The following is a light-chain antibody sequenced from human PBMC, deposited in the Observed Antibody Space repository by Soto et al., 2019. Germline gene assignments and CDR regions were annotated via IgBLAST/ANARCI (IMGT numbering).Light chain of an antibody. J-gene: IGLJ1*01. CDR1: SSDVGHYNY. CDR2: DVS. CDR3: SSYTSSGTLV. Sequence: QSALTQPASVSGSPGQSITISCTGTSSDVGHYNYVSWYQQHPGKAPKLMIYDVSNWPSGVSNRFSGSKSGNTASLTISGLQAEDEADYYCSSYTSSGTLVFGTGTKLTVL. V-gene: IGLV2-14*01.